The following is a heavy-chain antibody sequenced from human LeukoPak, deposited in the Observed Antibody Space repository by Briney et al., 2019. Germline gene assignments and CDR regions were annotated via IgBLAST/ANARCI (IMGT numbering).Heavy chain of an antibody. V-gene: IGHV1-46*01. CDR2: INPASGSA. Sequence: RASVKVSCKASGYTFTSYAISWVRQAPGQGLEWMGIINPASGSATYAQKFQGRVTMTRDVSTNTFYMEVSSLRSEDTAAYYCARGENLDSWGQGTPVTVSS. J-gene: IGHJ4*02. CDR3: ARGENLDS. CDR1: GYTFTSYA.